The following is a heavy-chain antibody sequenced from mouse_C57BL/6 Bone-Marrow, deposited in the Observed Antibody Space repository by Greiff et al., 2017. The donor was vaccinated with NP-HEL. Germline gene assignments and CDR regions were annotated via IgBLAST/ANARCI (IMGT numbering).Heavy chain of an antibody. CDR2: ISDGGSYT. V-gene: IGHV5-4*01. J-gene: IGHJ4*01. CDR1: GFTFSSYA. Sequence: EVHLVESGGGLVKPGGSLKLSCAASGFTFSSYAMSWVRQTPEKRLEWVATISDGGSYTYYPDNVKGRFTSSRDNAKNNLYLQMSHLKSEDTAMYYCAREGYYGTLYAMDYWGQGTSGTVSS. D-gene: IGHD1-1*01. CDR3: AREGYYGTLYAMDY.